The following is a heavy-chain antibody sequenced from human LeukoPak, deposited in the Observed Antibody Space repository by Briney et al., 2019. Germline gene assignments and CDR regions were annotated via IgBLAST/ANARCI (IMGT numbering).Heavy chain of an antibody. Sequence: XXMGXINPTSVRTNYAQKFQGRVTMTRDTSISTAYMELSRLRSDDTAVYYCARGLHYDSSGYHDAFDIWGQGTMVTVSS. D-gene: IGHD3-22*01. V-gene: IGHV1-2*06. CDR3: ARGLHYDSSGYHDAFDI. CDR2: INPTSVRT. J-gene: IGHJ3*02.